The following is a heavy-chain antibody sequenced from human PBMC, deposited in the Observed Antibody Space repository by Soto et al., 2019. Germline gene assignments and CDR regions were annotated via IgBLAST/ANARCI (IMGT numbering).Heavy chain of an antibody. D-gene: IGHD6-13*01. CDR1: GGSFSGYY. CDR2: INHSGST. J-gene: IGHJ4*02. V-gene: IGHV4-34*01. Sequence: QVQLQQWGAGLLKPSETLSLTCAVYGGSFSGYYWSWIRQPPGKGLEWIGEINHSGSTNYNPSLKSRVTITVDTSKNQFSLKLSSVNAAETAVYYCARGTQLVRYWGQGTLVTVSS. CDR3: ARGTQLVRY.